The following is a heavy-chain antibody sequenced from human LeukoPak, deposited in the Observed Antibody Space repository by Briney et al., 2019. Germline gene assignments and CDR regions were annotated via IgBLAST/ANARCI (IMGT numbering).Heavy chain of an antibody. J-gene: IGHJ3*02. CDR3: ARQDYGDFSLRNDAFDI. V-gene: IGHV4-34*01. Sequence: SETLSLTCAVYGGSFSGYYWSWLRQPPGKGLEWIGEINHSGSTNYNPSLKSRVTISVDTSKNQFSLKLSSVTAADTAVYYCARQDYGDFSLRNDAFDIWGQGTMVTVSS. D-gene: IGHD4-17*01. CDR1: GGSFSGYY. CDR2: INHSGST.